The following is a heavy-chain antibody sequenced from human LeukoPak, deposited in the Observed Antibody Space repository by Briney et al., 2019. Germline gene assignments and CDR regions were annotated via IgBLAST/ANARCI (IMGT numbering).Heavy chain of an antibody. Sequence: GGSLRLSCAASGFTFSDHYMDWVRQAPGKGLEWVGRIRNKANSYTTESAASVKGRFTISRDDSKNSLYLHMNSLKTEDTAVYYCTREGLQWVLSDYWGQGTLVT. CDR1: GFTFSDHY. D-gene: IGHD1-26*01. CDR3: TREGLQWVLSDY. CDR2: IRNKANSYTT. J-gene: IGHJ4*02. V-gene: IGHV3-72*01.